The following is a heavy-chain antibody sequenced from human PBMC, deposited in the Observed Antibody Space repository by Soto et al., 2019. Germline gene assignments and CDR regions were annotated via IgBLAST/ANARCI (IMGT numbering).Heavy chain of an antibody. D-gene: IGHD2-15*01. V-gene: IGHV3-23*01. CDR1: GFTFSSYA. Sequence: GGSLRLSCAASGFTFSSYAMSWVRQAPGKGLEWVSAISGSGGSTYYADSVKGRFTISRDNSKNTRYLQMNSLRAEDTAVYYCAKGDIVVVVAATKKAFDIWGQGTMVTVSS. CDR3: AKGDIVVVVAATKKAFDI. CDR2: ISGSGGST. J-gene: IGHJ3*02.